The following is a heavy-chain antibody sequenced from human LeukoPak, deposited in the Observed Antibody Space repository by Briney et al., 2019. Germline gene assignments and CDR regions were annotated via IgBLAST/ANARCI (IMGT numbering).Heavy chain of an antibody. CDR1: GGSISTYY. CDR3: ARDLRAAGKYNWFDP. Sequence: NTSETLSLTCTVSGGSISTYYWTWIRQPAGKGLEWIGRIYTSGSTNYNPSLKSRVTISVDTSKNQFSLKLSSVTAADTAVYYCARDLRAAGKYNWFDPWGQGTLVTVSS. J-gene: IGHJ5*02. V-gene: IGHV4-4*07. D-gene: IGHD6-19*01. CDR2: IYTSGST.